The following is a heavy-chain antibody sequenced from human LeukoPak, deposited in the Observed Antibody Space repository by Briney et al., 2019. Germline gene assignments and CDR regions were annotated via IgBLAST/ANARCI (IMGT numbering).Heavy chain of an antibody. CDR2: INPRGGTT. Sequence: ASVKVSCKASGYTFTSYYMHWVRQAPGQGLEWMGIINPRGGTTAYALQFQGRVTMTRDTSTSTVYMDLNSLRSEDTAVYYCARGTYTTGWYGSDFWGQGTLVIVSS. CDR1: GYTFTSYY. V-gene: IGHV1-46*01. J-gene: IGHJ4*02. CDR3: ARGTYTTGWYGSDF. D-gene: IGHD6-19*01.